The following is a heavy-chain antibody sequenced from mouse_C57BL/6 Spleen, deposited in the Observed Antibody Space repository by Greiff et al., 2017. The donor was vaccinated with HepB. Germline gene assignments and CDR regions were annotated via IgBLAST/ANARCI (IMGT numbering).Heavy chain of an antibody. J-gene: IGHJ2*01. CDR1: GYAFSSSW. V-gene: IGHV1-82*01. D-gene: IGHD4-1*01. Sequence: QVQLQQSGPELVKPGASVKISCKASGYAFSSSWMNWVKQRPGKGLEWIGRIYPGVGDTNYNGKFKGKATLTADKSSSTAYMQLSSLTSEDSAVYFCATGTGGYWGQGTTLTVSS. CDR3: ATGTGGY. CDR2: IYPGVGDT.